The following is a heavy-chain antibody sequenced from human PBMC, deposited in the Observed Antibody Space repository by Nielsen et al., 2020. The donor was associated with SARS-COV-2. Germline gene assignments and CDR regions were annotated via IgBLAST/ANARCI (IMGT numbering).Heavy chain of an antibody. CDR1: GGSFSGYY. J-gene: IGHJ6*02. Sequence: SETLSLTCAVYGGSFSGYYWSWIRQPPGKGLEWIGEINHSGSTNYNPSLKSRVTISVDTSKNQFSLKLSSVTAADTAVYYCARGTMVRGVQPYYYYYYGMDVWGQGTTVTVSS. V-gene: IGHV4-34*01. CDR2: INHSGST. D-gene: IGHD3-10*01. CDR3: ARGTMVRGVQPYYYYYYGMDV.